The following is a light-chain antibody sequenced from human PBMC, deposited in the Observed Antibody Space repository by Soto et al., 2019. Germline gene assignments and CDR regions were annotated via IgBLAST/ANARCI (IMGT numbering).Light chain of an antibody. CDR2: GSS. V-gene: IGKV3-20*01. CDR1: QSISSNY. CDR3: QQYGSSPFT. Sequence: IALTQSPGTLSLSPGERATISCWASQSISSNYLAWYQQKPGQPPRLLISGSSIRATGIPKRFSGSASGTNFTLTISSLEPEDFAVFYCQQYGSSPFTFGPGTKVDFK. J-gene: IGKJ3*01.